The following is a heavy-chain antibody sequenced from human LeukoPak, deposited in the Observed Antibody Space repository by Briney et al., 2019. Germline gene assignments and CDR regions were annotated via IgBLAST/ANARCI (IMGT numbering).Heavy chain of an antibody. Sequence: GGALRLSCGASGFPFSEHSMNWVRPAPGEGLECVSNIRGSSSAMNYADSVKGRFTISRDNAKNSLYLEMSSLRAEDTAVYYCARDRDWSFDYWGLGTLVSVSS. J-gene: IGHJ4*02. CDR3: ARDRDWSFDY. V-gene: IGHV3-48*04. CDR1: GFPFSEHS. D-gene: IGHD3-9*01. CDR2: IRGSSSAM.